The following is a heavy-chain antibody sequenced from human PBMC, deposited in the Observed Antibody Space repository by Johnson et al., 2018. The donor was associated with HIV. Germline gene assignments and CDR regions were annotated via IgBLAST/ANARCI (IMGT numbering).Heavy chain of an antibody. CDR3: AKDIGDGYNRWGGLDI. CDR1: GSLFSSYA. D-gene: IGHD5-24*01. Sequence: QVQLVESGGGLVRPGTSLRLSCAASGSLFSSYAMHWVRQAPGKGLEWVTLIWNDGSNKYYTDSVKGRFTISRDNSKNTMYLQMNSLRAEDTAVYYCAKDIGDGYNRWGGLDIWGQGTMVTVSS. J-gene: IGHJ3*02. CDR2: IWNDGSNK. V-gene: IGHV3-33*06.